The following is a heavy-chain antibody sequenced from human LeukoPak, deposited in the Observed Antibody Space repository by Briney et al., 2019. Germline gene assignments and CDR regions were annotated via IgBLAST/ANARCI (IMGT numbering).Heavy chain of an antibody. V-gene: IGHV1-8*01. Sequence: ASVKDSCRASGYTFTSYDINWVRQATGQGLEWMGWMNPNSGNTGYAQKFQGRVTMTRNTSISTAYMELSSLRSEDTAVYYCARKVILTGYPNYYYYYYGMDGWGQGTTVTVSS. CDR2: MNPNSGNT. J-gene: IGHJ6*02. CDR1: GYTFTSYD. D-gene: IGHD3-9*01. CDR3: ARKVILTGYPNYYYYYYGMDG.